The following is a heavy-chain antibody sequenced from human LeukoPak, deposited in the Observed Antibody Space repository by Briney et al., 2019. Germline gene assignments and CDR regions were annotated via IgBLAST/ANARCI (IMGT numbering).Heavy chain of an antibody. CDR2: IRYDGSNK. CDR1: RFTFSSYA. D-gene: IGHD6-13*01. V-gene: IGHV3-30*02. J-gene: IGHJ4*02. CDR3: AKDREFYSSSWYEGY. Sequence: GGSLRLSCAASRFTFSSYAMTWVRQAPGKGLEWVAFIRYDGSNKYYADSVKGRFTISRDNSKNTLYLQMNSLRAEDTAVYYCAKDREFYSSSWYEGYWGQGTLVTVSS.